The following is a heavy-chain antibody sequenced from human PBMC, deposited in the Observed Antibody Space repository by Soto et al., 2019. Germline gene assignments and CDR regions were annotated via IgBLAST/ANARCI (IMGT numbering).Heavy chain of an antibody. CDR2: ISSSSSYI. V-gene: IGHV3-21*01. J-gene: IGHJ5*02. CDR3: AGGAGALATGYNWFDP. Sequence: EVQLVESGGGLVKPGGSLRLSCAASGFTFSTYSMNWVRQAPGKGLEWVSSISSSSSYIYYADSVKGRFTISRDNAKNSLYLQMNSLRAEDTAVYYCAGGAGALATGYNWFDPWGQGTLVTVSS. D-gene: IGHD6-19*01. CDR1: GFTFSTYS.